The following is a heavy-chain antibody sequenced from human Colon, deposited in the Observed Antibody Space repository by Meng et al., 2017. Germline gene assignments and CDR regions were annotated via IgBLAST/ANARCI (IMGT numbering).Heavy chain of an antibody. CDR3: ARAGLHSYYFDF. J-gene: IGHJ4*02. CDR2: ISNSGSA. Sequence: QLPWSGPRLVEPSQSLSLILSVSGGSIISGGYYWSLLPQHPQKGLEWIGYISNSGSAYYNPSLKSRVSISVDTSKNQFSLKMDTVTAADTALYYCARAGLHSYYFDFWGQGTLVTVSS. V-gene: IGHV4-31*02. D-gene: IGHD2-21*01. CDR1: GGSIISGGYY.